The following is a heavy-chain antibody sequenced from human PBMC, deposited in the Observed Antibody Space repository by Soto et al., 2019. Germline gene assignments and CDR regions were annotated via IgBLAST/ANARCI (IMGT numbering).Heavy chain of an antibody. CDR1: GCSITSAGSF. CDR2: IYYSGTT. CDR3: VSGTSFFDNSAYYSSDFDY. V-gene: IGHV4-30-4*08. D-gene: IGHD3-22*01. Sequence: QVQLQESGPGLVKPSQTLSLPCSVSGCSITSAGSFWNWIRQPPGKGLEWIGYIYYSGTTSYNLSLKSRITISLDTSTNQFFLRLSSVTAADSAVYYCVSGTSFFDNSAYYSSDFDYWGQGTLVTVSS. J-gene: IGHJ4*02.